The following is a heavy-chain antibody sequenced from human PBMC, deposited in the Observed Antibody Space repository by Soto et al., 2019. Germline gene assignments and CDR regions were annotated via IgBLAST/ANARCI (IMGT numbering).Heavy chain of an antibody. Sequence: PSETLSLTCTVSGGSISSYYWSWIRQPPGKGLEWIGYIYYTGSTNYNPSLKSRVTISIDTSKNQTSLNLRSVTAADTAVYYCASPNRGYWGRGTLVTVSS. CDR2: IYYTGST. J-gene: IGHJ4*02. V-gene: IGHV4-59*08. CDR3: ASPNRGY. CDR1: GGSISSYY. D-gene: IGHD3-10*01.